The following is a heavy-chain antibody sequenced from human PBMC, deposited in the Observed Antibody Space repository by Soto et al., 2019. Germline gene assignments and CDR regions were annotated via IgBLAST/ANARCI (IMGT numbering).Heavy chain of an antibody. CDR1: GGSISSYY. J-gene: IGHJ5*02. D-gene: IGHD2-2*01. Sequence: ETLSLTCTVSGGSISSYYWSWIRQPAGKGLEWIGRIYTSGSTNYNPSLKSRVTMSVDTSKNQFSLELSSVTAADTAVYYCAREEIVVVPAAHNWFDPWGQGTLVTVSS. CDR2: IYTSGST. CDR3: AREEIVVVPAAHNWFDP. V-gene: IGHV4-4*07.